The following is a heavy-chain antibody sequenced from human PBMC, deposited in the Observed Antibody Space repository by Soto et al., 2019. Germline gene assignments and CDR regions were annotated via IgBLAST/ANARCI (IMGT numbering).Heavy chain of an antibody. D-gene: IGHD5-12*01. CDR3: AGDPYGGYIFDS. CDR1: GFLFRNYA. J-gene: IGHJ4*02. V-gene: IGHV3-30-3*01. Sequence: QVQLVESGGGVVKPGTSLRLSCAASGFLFRNYAMHWVRQSPAKGLEWLAGISFDGGNIFYAGAAKGRFTISRDNSKQTLYLQLDSLRPEDTGVYFCAGDPYGGYIFDSCGQGTQVNRSS. CDR2: ISFDGGNI.